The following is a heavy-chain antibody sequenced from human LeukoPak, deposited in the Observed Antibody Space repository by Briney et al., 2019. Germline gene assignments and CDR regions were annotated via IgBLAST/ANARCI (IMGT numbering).Heavy chain of an antibody. Sequence: ASVKVSCEASGYTFTGYYMHGVRQAPGQGLEWMGWINANSGDTNYAQKFQGRVTMTRDTSISAVYMELSRLTSDDTAVYYCASRLQNYYDSSGYYVDAFDIWGQGTMVTVSS. V-gene: IGHV1-2*02. J-gene: IGHJ3*02. CDR1: GYTFTGYY. D-gene: IGHD3-22*01. CDR2: INANSGDT. CDR3: ASRLQNYYDSSGYYVDAFDI.